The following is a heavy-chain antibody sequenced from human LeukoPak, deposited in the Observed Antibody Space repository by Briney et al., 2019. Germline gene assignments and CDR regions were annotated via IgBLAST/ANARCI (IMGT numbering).Heavy chain of an antibody. J-gene: IGHJ3*02. CDR1: GFTFSSYW. CDR3: AKDRPSRRITMIVVATAGAFDI. D-gene: IGHD3-22*01. V-gene: IGHV3-23*01. Sequence: GGSLRLSCAASGFTFSSYWMSWVRQAPGKGLEWVSAISGSGGSTYYADSVKGRFTISRDNSKNTLYLQMNSLRAEDTAVYYCAKDRPSRRITMIVVATAGAFDIWGQGTMVTVSS. CDR2: ISGSGGST.